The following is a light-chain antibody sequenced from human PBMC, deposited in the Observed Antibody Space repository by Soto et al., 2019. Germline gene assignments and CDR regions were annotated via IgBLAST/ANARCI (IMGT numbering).Light chain of an antibody. CDR2: DND. J-gene: IGLJ1*01. V-gene: IGLV1-44*01. Sequence: QSALTQPPSASGTPGQRVIISCSASSTDFRSKSISWYQQHPGTAPKLLIYDNDQRPSGVPDRFSGSKSGTSASLAISGLQSEDEADYHCAAWDDSLNDRYVFGTGTKVTVL. CDR1: STDFRSKS. CDR3: AAWDDSLNDRYV.